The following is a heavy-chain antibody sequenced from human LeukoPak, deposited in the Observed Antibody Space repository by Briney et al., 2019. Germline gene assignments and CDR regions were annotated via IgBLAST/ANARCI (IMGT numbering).Heavy chain of an antibody. CDR2: INHSGST. D-gene: IGHD3-10*01. Sequence: SETLSLTCAVYGGSFSGYYWSWIRQPPGKGLEWIGEINHSGSTNYNPSLKSRVTISVDTSKNQFSLKLSSVTAADTAVYYCARGSTGRNTFRGQGTLVTVSS. CDR3: ARGSTGRNTF. V-gene: IGHV4-34*01. CDR1: GGSFSGYY. J-gene: IGHJ4*02.